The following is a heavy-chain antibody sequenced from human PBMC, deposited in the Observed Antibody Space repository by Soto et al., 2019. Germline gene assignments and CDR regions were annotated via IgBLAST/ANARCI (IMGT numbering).Heavy chain of an antibody. V-gene: IGHV3-23*01. CDR1: GFTFRSYD. Sequence: GGSLRLSCAASGFTFRSYDMSWVRQAPGKGLEWVSTISGSGDSTYYADSVKGRFTISRDNSKNTLYLQMKSLRAEDTAMYYCAKDYCSATTCWYFDYWCQGALVTVSS. J-gene: IGHJ4*02. CDR3: AKDYCSATTCWYFDY. D-gene: IGHD2-2*01. CDR2: ISGSGDST.